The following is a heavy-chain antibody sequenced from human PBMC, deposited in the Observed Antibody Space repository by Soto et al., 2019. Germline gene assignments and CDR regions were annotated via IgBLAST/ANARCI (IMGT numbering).Heavy chain of an antibody. J-gene: IGHJ4*02. D-gene: IGHD3-3*01. CDR1: VYFSTLDKFY. CDR3: ASHETIEFWSGFPIS. V-gene: IGHV4-39*01. CDR2: IYFRGNT. Sequence: LETVSLTCSVSVYFSTLDKFYWGLLRQPPGKGLEWIGSIYFRGNTYYNPSLKTRVTISVDTSKNQFSLKLSPVTAADTAVYFCASHETIEFWSGFPISWGQGSLVNVS.